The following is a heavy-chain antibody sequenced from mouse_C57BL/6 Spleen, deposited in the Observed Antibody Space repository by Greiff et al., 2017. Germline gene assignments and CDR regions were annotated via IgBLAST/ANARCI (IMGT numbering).Heavy chain of an antibody. V-gene: IGHV1-55*01. CDR1: GYTFTSYW. CDR2: IYPGSGST. Sequence: QVQLQQPGAELVKPGASVKMSCKASGYTFTSYWITWVKQRPGQGLEWIGDIYPGSGSTNYNEKFKSKATLTVDTSSSTAYMQLSSLTSEDSAVYDCARGGPMPLVDADYWGQGTTLPASS. D-gene: IGHD6-5*01. J-gene: IGHJ2*01. CDR3: ARGGPMPLVDADY.